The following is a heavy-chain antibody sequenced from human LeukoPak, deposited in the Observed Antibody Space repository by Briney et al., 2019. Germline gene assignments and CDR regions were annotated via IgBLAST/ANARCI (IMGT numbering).Heavy chain of an antibody. V-gene: IGHV3-15*01. J-gene: IGHJ6*03. Sequence: PGGSLRLSCVASRFSFSNAWMSWVRQAPGEGLEWVGRIISKTNGGTTDYAATVKGRFTITRDDSKNSLYLHMNSMKHEDTAVYYRATARSGSYEGLLRYYYLDVWGKGTTVTVSS. CDR1: RFSFSNAW. CDR2: IISKTNGGTT. CDR3: ATARSGSYEGLLRYYYLDV. D-gene: IGHD1-26*01.